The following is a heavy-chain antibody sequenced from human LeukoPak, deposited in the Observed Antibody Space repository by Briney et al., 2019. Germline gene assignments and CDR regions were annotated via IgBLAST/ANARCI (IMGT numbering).Heavy chain of an antibody. V-gene: IGHV6-1*01. CDR1: GDSVSSNSAA. D-gene: IGHD6-19*01. CDR3: AGAPISSGWYGFPLYYYYGMDV. CDR2: TYYRSKWYN. Sequence: SQTLSLTCAISGDSVSSNSAAWNWIRQSPSRGLEWLGRTYYRSKWYNDYAVSVKSRITINPDTSKNQFSLQLNSVTPEDTAVYYCAGAPISSGWYGFPLYYYYGMDVWGQGTTVTVSS. J-gene: IGHJ6*02.